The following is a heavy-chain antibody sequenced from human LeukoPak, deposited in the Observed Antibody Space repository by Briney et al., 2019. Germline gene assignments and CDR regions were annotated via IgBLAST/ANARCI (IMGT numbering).Heavy chain of an antibody. J-gene: IGHJ4*02. V-gene: IGHV3-30*04. CDR3: ASTGVPYDSSGYVDY. CDR1: GFTFSSYA. Sequence: GGSLRLSCAASGFTFSSYAMHWVRQAPGKGLEWVAVISYDGSNKYYADSVKGRFTISRDNAKNSLYLQMNSLRAEDTAVYYCASTGVPYDSSGYVDYWGQGTLVTVSS. CDR2: ISYDGSNK. D-gene: IGHD3-22*01.